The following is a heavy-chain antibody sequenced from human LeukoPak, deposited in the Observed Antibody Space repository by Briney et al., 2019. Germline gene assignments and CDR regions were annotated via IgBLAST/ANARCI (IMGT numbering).Heavy chain of an antibody. D-gene: IGHD4-17*01. V-gene: IGHV1-3*01. J-gene: IGHJ6*02. CDR2: INAGNGNT. Sequence: GASVKVSCKASGYTFTSYAVHWVRQAPGQRLEWMGWINAGNGNTKYSQKFQGRVTMTRNTSISTAYMELSSLRSEDTAVYYCARGYPHHYDYGDYWAPYYYYGMDVWGQGTTVTVSS. CDR1: GYTFTSYA. CDR3: ARGYPHHYDYGDYWAPYYYYGMDV.